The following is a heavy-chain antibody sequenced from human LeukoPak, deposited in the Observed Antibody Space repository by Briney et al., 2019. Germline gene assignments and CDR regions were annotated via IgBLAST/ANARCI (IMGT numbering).Heavy chain of an antibody. V-gene: IGHV1-3*01. CDR1: GYTLTNYA. Sequence: ASVKVSCKASGYTLTNYAMHWVRQAPGQRLEWMGSINGGNDNTRYSQNFQGRVTITRDTSASTAYMELNSLRSEDTAIYYRARDRYFGSGSYNYFDHWGQGTLVTVSS. D-gene: IGHD3-10*01. CDR3: ARDRYFGSGSYNYFDH. J-gene: IGHJ4*02. CDR2: INGGNDNT.